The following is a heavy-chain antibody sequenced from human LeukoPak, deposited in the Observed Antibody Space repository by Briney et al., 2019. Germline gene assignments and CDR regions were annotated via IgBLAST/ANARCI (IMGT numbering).Heavy chain of an antibody. CDR3: ARIRWLRWGYYFDY. J-gene: IGHJ4*02. D-gene: IGHD5-12*01. Sequence: SETLSLTCTVSGGSISSYYWSWIRQPPGKGLEWIGYIYYSGSTNYNPSLKSRVTISVDTSKNQFSLKLSSVTAADTAVYYCARIRWLRWGYYFDYWGQGTLVAVSS. CDR2: IYYSGST. CDR1: GGSISSYY. V-gene: IGHV4-59*08.